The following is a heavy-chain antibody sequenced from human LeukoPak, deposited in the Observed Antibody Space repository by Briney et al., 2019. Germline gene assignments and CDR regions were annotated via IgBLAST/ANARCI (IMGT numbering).Heavy chain of an antibody. CDR2: ISYDGSNK. Sequence: GGSLRLSCAASGFTFSSYGMHWARQAPGKGLEWVAVISYDGSNKYYADSVKGRFTISRDNSKNTLYLQMNSLRAEDTAVYYCATVVTAAYQFDYWGQGTLVTVSS. CDR1: GFTFSSYG. D-gene: IGHD2-21*02. CDR3: ATVVTAAYQFDY. J-gene: IGHJ4*02. V-gene: IGHV3-30*03.